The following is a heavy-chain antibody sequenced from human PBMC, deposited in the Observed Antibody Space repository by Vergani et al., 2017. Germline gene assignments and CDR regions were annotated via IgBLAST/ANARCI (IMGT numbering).Heavy chain of an antibody. J-gene: IGHJ4*02. CDR3: ARHTTYTDS. V-gene: IGHV5-51*01. CDR1: DYSFGNYW. D-gene: IGHD1-1*01. CDR2: IYPADSDT. Sequence: EVALVQSGPEMRKPGESLKISCKGSDYSFGNYWIGWVRQMPGKGLDWMGIIYPADSDTRYSPSFQGQVTISADKSISTAFLQWDSLKASDTALYYCARHTTYTDSWGQGTLVTVSS.